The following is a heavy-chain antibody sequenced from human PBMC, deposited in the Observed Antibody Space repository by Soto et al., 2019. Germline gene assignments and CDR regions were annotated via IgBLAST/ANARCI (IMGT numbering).Heavy chain of an antibody. CDR2: IYYSGST. J-gene: IGHJ4*02. Sequence: PSETLSLTCPVSGGSISNSSYYWGWIRRPPGKGLEWIGTIYYSGSTYYNPSLKSRLTISLDTSKNQFSLKLSSVTAADTAVYYCVRVGASIEVRPFDDWGQGTLDTVSS. V-gene: IGHV4-39*01. CDR3: VRVGASIEVRPFDD. D-gene: IGHD6-6*01. CDR1: GGSISNSSYY.